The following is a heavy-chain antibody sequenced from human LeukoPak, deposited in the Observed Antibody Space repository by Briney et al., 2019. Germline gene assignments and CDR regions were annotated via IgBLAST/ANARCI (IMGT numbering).Heavy chain of an antibody. CDR1: GDPLSRYY. CDR3: ARYYRDAFDI. Sequence: SETLSLTCSVSGDPLSRYYWRWIPHPAGEALVWIGQFYTSGSTNYNPSLQSRVTMSVDTAKNQFSLKLTSVAAAGTAVYYCARYYRDAFDIWGQGTMVSVSS. CDR2: FYTSGST. V-gene: IGHV4-4*07. D-gene: IGHD1-26*01. J-gene: IGHJ3*02.